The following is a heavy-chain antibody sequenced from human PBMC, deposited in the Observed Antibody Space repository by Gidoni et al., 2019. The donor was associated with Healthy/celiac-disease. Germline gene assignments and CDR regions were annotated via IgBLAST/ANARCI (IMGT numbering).Heavy chain of an antibody. Sequence: ELQLVESGGGLVQPGRSLRLSCAASGFTFDDYAMHWVRQAPGKGLEWVSGISWNSGSIGYADSVKGRFTISRDNAKNSLYLQMNSLRAEDTALYYCAKDLYGDYVGWGQGTLVTVSS. J-gene: IGHJ4*02. D-gene: IGHD4-17*01. CDR1: GFTFDDYA. V-gene: IGHV3-9*01. CDR3: AKDLYGDYVG. CDR2: ISWNSGSI.